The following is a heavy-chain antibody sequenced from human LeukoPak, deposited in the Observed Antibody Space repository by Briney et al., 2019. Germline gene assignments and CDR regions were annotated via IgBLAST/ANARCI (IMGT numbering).Heavy chain of an antibody. J-gene: IGHJ6*03. Sequence: ASLKVSSKASRYTFTGYYMHSVRHSPGQRLEWMGIIGPSGGRTSYAQKFQGRVTMTRDMSTSTVYMELSSLRSEDTAVYYCERVVYERGYYMDVWGKGTTVTVSS. D-gene: IGHD3-10*02. CDR1: RYTFTGYY. CDR2: IGPSGGRT. V-gene: IGHV1-46*01. CDR3: ERVVYERGYYMDV.